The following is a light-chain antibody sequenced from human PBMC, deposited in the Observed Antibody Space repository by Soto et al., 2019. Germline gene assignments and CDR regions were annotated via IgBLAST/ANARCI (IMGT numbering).Light chain of an antibody. J-gene: IGKJ2*01. CDR1: QSVGSSN. CDR2: GAS. CDR3: QQYGSSPNT. Sequence: EIVLTQSPGTLSLSPGERATLSCRASQSVGSSNLAWYQQKPGQAPRLLIYGASSRATGIPDRFSGSGSGTDFTLTISRLEPEDFAVCYCQQYGSSPNTFGQGTKLEIK. V-gene: IGKV3-20*01.